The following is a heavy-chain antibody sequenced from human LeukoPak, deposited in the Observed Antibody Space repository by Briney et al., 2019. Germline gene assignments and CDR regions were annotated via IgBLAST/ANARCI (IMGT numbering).Heavy chain of an antibody. D-gene: IGHD2-2*01. CDR1: GFTFSSYS. Sequence: GSLRLSCAASGFTFSSYSMNWVRQAPGKGLEWVSSISSSSSYIYYADSVKGRFTISRDNAKNSLYLQMNSLRAEDTAVYYCAREPRMVVVVPAAHFDYWGQGTLATVSS. V-gene: IGHV3-21*01. J-gene: IGHJ4*02. CDR2: ISSSSSYI. CDR3: AREPRMVVVVPAAHFDY.